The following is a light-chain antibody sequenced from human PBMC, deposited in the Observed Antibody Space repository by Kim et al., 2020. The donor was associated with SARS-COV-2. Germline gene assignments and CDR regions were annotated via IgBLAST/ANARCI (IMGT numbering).Light chain of an antibody. CDR2: EAS. V-gene: IGKV1-5*01. CDR3: QQYNSYPWT. Sequence: DIQMTQSPSTLSASVGDRVTITCRASQSITSWLAWYQQKPGKAPELLIYEASTLQSGVPPRFSGSVSGTEFTLTISSLQPDDFATYYCQQYNSYPWTFGQGTKVEIK. CDR1: QSITSW. J-gene: IGKJ1*01.